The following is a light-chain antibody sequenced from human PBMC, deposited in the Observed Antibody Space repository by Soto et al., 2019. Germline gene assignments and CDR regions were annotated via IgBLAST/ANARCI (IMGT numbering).Light chain of an antibody. Sequence: EAVLTQSPGTLSLSPGDRATLSCRASQSVTNTYLAWYQQKPGQAPRLLTDDISTRAAAIPARFSGSGSGTDFTLTVSSLEPEDFALYYCQQRSNRITFGQGTRLEIK. CDR3: QQRSNRIT. V-gene: IGKV3-11*01. J-gene: IGKJ5*01. CDR1: QSVTNTY. CDR2: DIS.